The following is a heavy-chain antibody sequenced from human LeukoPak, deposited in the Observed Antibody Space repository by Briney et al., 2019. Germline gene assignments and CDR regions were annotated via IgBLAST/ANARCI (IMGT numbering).Heavy chain of an antibody. Sequence: SETLSLTCTVSGGFISSYYWSWIRQPPGKGLEWIGYIYYSGSTNYNPSLKSRVTISVDTSKNQFSLKLSSVTAADTAVYYCARHAVTTDAFDIWGQGTMVTVSS. D-gene: IGHD4-17*01. CDR3: ARHAVTTDAFDI. CDR2: IYYSGST. V-gene: IGHV4-59*08. J-gene: IGHJ3*02. CDR1: GGFISSYY.